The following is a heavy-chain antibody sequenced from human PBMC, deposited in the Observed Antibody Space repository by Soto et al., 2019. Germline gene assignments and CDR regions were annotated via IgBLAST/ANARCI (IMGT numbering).Heavy chain of an antibody. CDR2: ISYDGSNK. CDR3: VKPVLLWFGELFPPYYFDY. J-gene: IGHJ4*02. V-gene: IGHV3-30*18. CDR1: GVTFISYG. Sequence: GGSPRLSCAASGVTFISYGMHWPRQATGKELEWVAVISYDGSNKYYADSVKGRFTISRDNSKNTLYLQMNSLRAEDTAVYYCVKPVLLWFGELFPPYYFDYWGQGTLVTVSS. D-gene: IGHD3-10*01.